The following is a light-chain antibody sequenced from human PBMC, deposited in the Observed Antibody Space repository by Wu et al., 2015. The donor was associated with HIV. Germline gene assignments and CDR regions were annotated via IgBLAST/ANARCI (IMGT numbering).Light chain of an antibody. Sequence: RASQXVSSKRLTLGTSRNPGHGVPRXLPSMVHPGRATGIPDRFSGSGSGTDFTLTISRLEPEDFAVYCCQQYGSSPWTFGQGTKVEIK. CDR3: QQYGSSPWT. J-gene: IGKJ1*01. CDR2: VHP. V-gene: IGKV3-20*01. CDR1: QXVSSKR.